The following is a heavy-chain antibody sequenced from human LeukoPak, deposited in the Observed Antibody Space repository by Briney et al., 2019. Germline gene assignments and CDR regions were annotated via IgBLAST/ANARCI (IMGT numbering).Heavy chain of an antibody. J-gene: IGHJ4*02. CDR2: INHSGST. Sequence: PSETLSLTCAVYGGSFSGYYWSWIRQPPGKGLEWIGEINHSGSTNYNPSLKSRVTISVDTSKNQFSLKLSSVTAADTAVYYCASLVFTGYSSSWFSWGQGTLVTVSS. V-gene: IGHV4-34*01. CDR3: ASLVFTGYSSSWFS. CDR1: GGSFSGYY. D-gene: IGHD6-13*01.